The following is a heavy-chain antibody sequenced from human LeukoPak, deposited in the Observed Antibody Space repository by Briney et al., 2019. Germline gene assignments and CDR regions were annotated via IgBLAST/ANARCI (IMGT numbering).Heavy chain of an antibody. CDR1: GGSISSGGYY. Sequence: SQTLSLTCTVSGGSISSGGYYWSWVRQPPGKGLEWIGYIYYSGSTNYNPSLKSRVTISVDTSKNQFSLKLSSVTAADTAVYYCARLLGEQWLGYFDLWGRGTLVTVSS. CDR3: ARLLGEQWLGYFDL. V-gene: IGHV4-61*08. J-gene: IGHJ2*01. CDR2: IYYSGST. D-gene: IGHD6-19*01.